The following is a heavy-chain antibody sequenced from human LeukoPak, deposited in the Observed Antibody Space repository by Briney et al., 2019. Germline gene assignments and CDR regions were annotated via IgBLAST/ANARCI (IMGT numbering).Heavy chain of an antibody. D-gene: IGHD1-26*01. Sequence: GGSLRLSCVASGFTFRSYGMHWVRQAPGKGLEWVAFMRYDGSTEFYADSVKGRLTISRDNSNSTLFLQMHSLRVEDTAVYYCARVALVGVTNYYFDPWGQGTLVTVSS. CDR2: MRYDGSTE. CDR3: ARVALVGVTNYYFDP. J-gene: IGHJ5*02. V-gene: IGHV3-30*02. CDR1: GFTFRSYG.